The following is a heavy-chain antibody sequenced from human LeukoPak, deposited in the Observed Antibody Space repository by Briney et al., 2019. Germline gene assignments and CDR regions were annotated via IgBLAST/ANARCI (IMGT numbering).Heavy chain of an antibody. CDR1: GFTFSSYA. CDR2: ISGSGGST. V-gene: IGHV3-23*01. J-gene: IGHJ5*02. Sequence: GGSLRLSCAASGFTFSSYAMSWVRQAPGKRLEWVSAISGSGGSTYYADSVKGRFTISRDNSKNTLYLQMNSLRAEDTAVYYCARMVRGVIGWFDPWGQGTLVTVSS. CDR3: ARMVRGVIGWFDP. D-gene: IGHD3-10*01.